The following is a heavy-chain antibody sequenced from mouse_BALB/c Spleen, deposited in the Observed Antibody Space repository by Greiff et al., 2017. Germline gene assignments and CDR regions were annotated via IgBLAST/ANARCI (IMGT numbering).Heavy chain of an antibody. D-gene: IGHD4-1*02. Sequence: QVQLQQSGAELAKPGASVKMSCKPSGYTFTSYWMNWVKQRPGRGLEWIGYINPSTGYTEYNQKFKDKATLTADKSSSTAYMQLSSLTSEDSAVYYCAGNWDRDYWGQGTTLTVSS. J-gene: IGHJ2*01. CDR2: INPSTGYT. CDR1: GYTFTSYW. V-gene: IGHV1-7*01. CDR3: AGNWDRDY.